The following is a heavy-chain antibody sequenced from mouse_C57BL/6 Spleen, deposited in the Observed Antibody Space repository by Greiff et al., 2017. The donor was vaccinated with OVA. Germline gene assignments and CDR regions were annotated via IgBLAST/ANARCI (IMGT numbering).Heavy chain of an antibody. CDR2: INPNNGGT. D-gene: IGHD4-1*01. Sequence: EVQLQQSGPELVKPGASVKISCKASGYTFTDYYMNWVKQSHGKSLEWIGDINPNNGGTSYNQKFKGKATLTVDKSSSTAYMELRSLTSEDSAVYYCAKVNWVFDYWGQGTTLTVSS. V-gene: IGHV1-26*01. CDR1: GYTFTDYY. J-gene: IGHJ2*01. CDR3: AKVNWVFDY.